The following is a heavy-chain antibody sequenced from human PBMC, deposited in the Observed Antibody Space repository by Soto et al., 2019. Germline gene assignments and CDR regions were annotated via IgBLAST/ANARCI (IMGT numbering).Heavy chain of an antibody. V-gene: IGHV1-69*02. Sequence: QVQLVQSGAEVKKPGSSVKVSCKTSGDTFNFYTIHWVRQAPGQGLEWLGRIIPMVGMANYAQRFQGRVTMMADKSTSTAYMQLIGLRSEDSAVYYCATSYGSGSRPFDNWGQGTLVSVSS. D-gene: IGHD3-10*01. CDR2: IIPMVGMA. CDR3: ATSYGSGSRPFDN. J-gene: IGHJ4*02. CDR1: GDTFNFYT.